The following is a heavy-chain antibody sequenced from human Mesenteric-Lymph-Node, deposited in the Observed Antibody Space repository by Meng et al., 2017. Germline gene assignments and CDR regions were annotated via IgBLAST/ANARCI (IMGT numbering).Heavy chain of an antibody. CDR1: GVSMIRTSHY. Sequence: QVQLQESGPGLVKPSETLSLTCSVSGVSMIRTSHYWGWIRQPPGKGLEWIGSVYYSGSTFTNPSLESRVTMSVDTSKNQIYLSLTSVTAGDTAVYYCASQVEMASIFDNWGQGTLVTVSS. D-gene: IGHD5-24*01. CDR3: ASQVEMASIFDN. V-gene: IGHV4-39*01. CDR2: VYYSGST. J-gene: IGHJ4*02.